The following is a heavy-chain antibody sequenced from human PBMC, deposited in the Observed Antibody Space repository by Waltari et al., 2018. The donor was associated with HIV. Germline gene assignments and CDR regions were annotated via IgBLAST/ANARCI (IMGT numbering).Heavy chain of an antibody. CDR1: GYTLTSYA. J-gene: IGHJ6*02. CDR3: ARWFSSSWYYYGMDV. Sequence: QVQLVQSGAEVKKPGASVKVSCKASGYTLTSYAIHWVRQAPGQRLEWMGWINAGNDNTKYAQKFQGRVTITRDTSANTAYMELSSLRSEDTAVYYWARWFSSSWYYYGMDVWGQGTTVTVSS. CDR2: INAGNDNT. D-gene: IGHD6-13*01. V-gene: IGHV1-3*01.